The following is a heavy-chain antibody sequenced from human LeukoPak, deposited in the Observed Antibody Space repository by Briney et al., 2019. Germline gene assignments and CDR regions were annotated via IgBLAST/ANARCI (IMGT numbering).Heavy chain of an antibody. D-gene: IGHD5-24*01. J-gene: IGHJ5*02. CDR3: ARGGKRWLQLTGYNWFDP. V-gene: IGHV4-34*01. Sequence: SETLSLTCAVYGGSFSGYYWSWIRQPPGKGLEWLGEINHSGSTNYNPSLKSRVTISVDTSKNQFSLKLSSVTAADTAVYYCARGGKRWLQLTGYNWFDPWGQGTLVTVSS. CDR2: INHSGST. CDR1: GGSFSGYY.